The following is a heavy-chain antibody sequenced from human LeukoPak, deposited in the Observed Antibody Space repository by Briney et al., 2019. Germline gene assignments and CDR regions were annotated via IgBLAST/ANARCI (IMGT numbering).Heavy chain of an antibody. CDR3: ARDRGYYDSRRYGMDV. CDR2: INPSGGST. CDR1: GYTFTSYY. Sequence: ASVKLSCKSSGYTFTSYYMHWVRQPPGQGLEWMGIINPSGGSTSYAQKFQGRVTMTRDTSTSTVYMELSSLRSEDTAVYYCARDRGYYDSRRYGMDVWGQGTTVTVSS. J-gene: IGHJ6*02. V-gene: IGHV1-46*01. D-gene: IGHD3-22*01.